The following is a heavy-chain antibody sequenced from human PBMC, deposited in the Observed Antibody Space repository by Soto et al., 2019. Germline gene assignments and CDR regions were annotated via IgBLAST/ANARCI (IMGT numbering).Heavy chain of an antibody. CDR2: IIPFLGTS. CDR1: GGTFSSYA. CDR3: ARTWGYDHLNWFEP. D-gene: IGHD5-12*01. J-gene: IGHJ5*02. V-gene: IGHV1-69*11. Sequence: QVQLVQSGAEVKKPGSSVKVSCKASGGTFSSYAVSWVRQAPGQGLEWMGGIIPFLGTSNYTQRFQGRVTXTADESTSTAYMELRSLTSEDTAAYYCARTWGYDHLNWFEPWGQGTLVTVSS.